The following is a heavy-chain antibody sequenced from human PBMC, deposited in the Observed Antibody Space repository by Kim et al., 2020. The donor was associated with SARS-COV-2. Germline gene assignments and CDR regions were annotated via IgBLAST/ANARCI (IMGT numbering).Heavy chain of an antibody. D-gene: IGHD2-15*01. CDR3: ASARSGACSGGSCYWDY. CDR1: GGTFSSYA. Sequence: SVKVSCKASGGTFSSYAISWVRQAPGQGLEWMGRIIPILGIANYAQKFQGRVTITADKSTSTAYMELSSLRSEDTAVYYCASARSGACSGGSCYWDYWGQGTLVTVSS. V-gene: IGHV1-69*04. J-gene: IGHJ4*02. CDR2: IIPILGIA.